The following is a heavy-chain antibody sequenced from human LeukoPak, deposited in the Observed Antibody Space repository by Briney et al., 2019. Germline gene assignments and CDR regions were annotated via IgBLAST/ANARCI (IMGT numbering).Heavy chain of an antibody. J-gene: IGHJ6*02. CDR1: GYTFTSYG. D-gene: IGHD3-10*01. CDR2: ISAYNGNT. V-gene: IGHV1-18*01. CDR3: ARDPVLITMVRGVPPNYYYYGMDV. Sequence: ASVKVSCKASGYTFTSYGISWVRQAPGQGLEWMGWISAYNGNTNYAQKLQGRVTMTTDTSTSTAYMELRSLRSDDTAMYYCARDPVLITMVRGVPPNYYYYGMDVWGQGTTVTVSS.